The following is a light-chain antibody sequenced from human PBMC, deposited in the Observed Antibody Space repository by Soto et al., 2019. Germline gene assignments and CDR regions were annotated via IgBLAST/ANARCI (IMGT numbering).Light chain of an antibody. CDR1: QSIRDH. CDR2: VAS. CDR3: VRHNSDPWT. V-gene: IGKV1-17*01. Sequence: DIQMTQSPSSLSASVGDRVTITCRASQSIRDHLGWYQQKPGKAPKSLIYVASRLQSGVPSRFSGSGSGTEVTLTISSLQPEDFATYYCVRHNSDPWTFGQGTKVEI. J-gene: IGKJ1*01.